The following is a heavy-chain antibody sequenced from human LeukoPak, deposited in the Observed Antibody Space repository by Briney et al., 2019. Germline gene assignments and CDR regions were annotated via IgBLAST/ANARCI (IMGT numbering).Heavy chain of an antibody. CDR1: GGSIGSSY. J-gene: IGHJ3*02. V-gene: IGHV4-4*09. Sequence: PPETLSHTSTVSGGSIGSSYWSWIRHPPAKELQSIVSNSGSTKYNPSLKSRVNISLDTSKTQFSLKLSSVTAADTAVYYCARGRGYGGNYLRAFDIWGQGTMVTVSS. D-gene: IGHD1-26*01. CDR3: ARGRGYGGNYLRAFDI. CDR2: SNSGST.